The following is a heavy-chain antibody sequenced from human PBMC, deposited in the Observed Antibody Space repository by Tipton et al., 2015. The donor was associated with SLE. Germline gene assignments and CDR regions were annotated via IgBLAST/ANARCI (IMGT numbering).Heavy chain of an antibody. CDR3: ARSRKYPYYMDV. V-gene: IGHV4-59*01. CDR1: GGSISSYY. J-gene: IGHJ6*03. D-gene: IGHD6-6*01. CDR2: IYYSGST. Sequence: TLSLTCTVSGGSISSYYWIWIRQPPGKGLEWIGYIYYSGSTNYNPSLKSRVTLTVDTSKNQFSLKLSSVTAADTAVYYCARSRKYPYYMDVWGKGTTVTVSS.